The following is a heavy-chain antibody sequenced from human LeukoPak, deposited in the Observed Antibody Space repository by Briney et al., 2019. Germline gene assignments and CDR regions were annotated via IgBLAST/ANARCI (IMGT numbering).Heavy chain of an antibody. CDR1: GGSFSGYY. CDR3: ARGDYRD. CDR2: INHSGST. Sequence: PSETLSLTCAVYGGSFSGYYWSWIRQPPGKGLEWIGEINHSGSTNYNPSLKSRVTISVDTSKNQFSLKLSSVTAADTAVYYCARGDYRDWSQGTLVTVSS. V-gene: IGHV4-34*01. J-gene: IGHJ4*02. D-gene: IGHD3-10*01.